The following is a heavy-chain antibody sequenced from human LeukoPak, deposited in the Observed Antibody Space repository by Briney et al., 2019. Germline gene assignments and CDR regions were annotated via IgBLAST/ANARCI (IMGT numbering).Heavy chain of an antibody. J-gene: IGHJ4*02. CDR1: KFTFSTFS. Sequence: GSLRLSCAASKFTFSTFSMSWVRQAPGKGLEGVAFIRYDGSNKYYADSVKGRFTISRDNSKNTLYLQMNSLRAEDTAVYYCAKSVTGSGSYYSYWGQGTLVTVSS. D-gene: IGHD3-10*01. CDR2: IRYDGSNK. V-gene: IGHV3-30*02. CDR3: AKSVTGSGSYYSY.